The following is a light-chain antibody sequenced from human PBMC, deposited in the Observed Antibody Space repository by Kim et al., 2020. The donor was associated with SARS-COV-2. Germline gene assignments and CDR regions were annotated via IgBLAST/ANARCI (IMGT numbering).Light chain of an antibody. V-gene: IGKV1-39*01. CDR3: QQSYSTPKT. J-gene: IGKJ1*01. Sequence: ASVGDGISITCRASQTIDTYGNWYQQKQGKAPKLLIYAPSRLHSGVPSRFSGSGSWTYFTLTINSLQPEDFATYYCQQSYSTPKTFGQGTKVDIK. CDR2: APS. CDR1: QTIDTY.